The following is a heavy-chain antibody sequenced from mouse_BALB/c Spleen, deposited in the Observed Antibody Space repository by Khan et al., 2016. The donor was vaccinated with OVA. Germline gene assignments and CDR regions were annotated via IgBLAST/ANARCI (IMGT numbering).Heavy chain of an antibody. Sequence: EVQLQQSGTVLARPGASVKMSCKASGYTFTSYWMHWVKQRPGQGLEWIGAIYPGNSDTNYNQKFKGKAKLTAVTSTSTAYMELNRLTNEDSAVYYGTRNGFGNYESWDYWGQGTTLTVSS. CDR1: GYTFTSYW. D-gene: IGHD2-1*01. J-gene: IGHJ2*01. CDR3: TRNGFGNYESWDY. V-gene: IGHV1-5*01. CDR2: IYPGNSDT.